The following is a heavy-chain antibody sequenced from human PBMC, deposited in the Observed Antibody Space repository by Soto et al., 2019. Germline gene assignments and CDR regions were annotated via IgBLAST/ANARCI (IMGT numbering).Heavy chain of an antibody. CDR3: AKILRFLEWSLDY. CDR1: GFTFSIYA. D-gene: IGHD3-3*01. V-gene: IGHV3-23*01. J-gene: IGHJ4*02. CDR2: ISGSGGST. Sequence: RGSLRLGCAASGFTFSIYAMSWVRQAPGKGLDWVSAISGSGGSTYYADSVKGRFTISRDNSKNTLYLQMNSLRAEDTAVYYCAKILRFLEWSLDYWGQGTMVTVSS.